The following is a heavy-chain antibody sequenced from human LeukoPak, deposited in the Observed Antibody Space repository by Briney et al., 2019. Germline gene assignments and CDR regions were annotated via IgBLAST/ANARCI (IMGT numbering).Heavy chain of an antibody. D-gene: IGHD1-26*01. CDR1: GFTFSRYS. CDR3: ARVIEDSGSYFCDY. Sequence: KSGGSLRLSCAASGFTFSRYSMNWVRQAPGKGLEWVSSISTVSRYIYYADSVKGRFTTSRDNAKSLLYLQMNNLRAEDTAVYYCARVIEDSGSYFCDYWGQGTLVTVSS. CDR2: ISTVSRYI. V-gene: IGHV3-21*06. J-gene: IGHJ4*02.